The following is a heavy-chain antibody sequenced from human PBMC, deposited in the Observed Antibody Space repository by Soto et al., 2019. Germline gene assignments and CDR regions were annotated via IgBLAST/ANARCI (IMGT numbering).Heavy chain of an antibody. CDR2: INPSAGTT. V-gene: IGHV1-46*01. CDR1: GYTFITYY. J-gene: IGHJ2*01. Sequence: QVQLVQSGAESKKPGASVKVSCTASGYTFITYYMHWVRQAPGLGLEWVGTINPSAGTTNYAKKFQGRVTITGDASTSTVYMELSSLRSEDTAVYFCARGYFDLWGRGTLVTVSS. CDR3: ARGYFDL.